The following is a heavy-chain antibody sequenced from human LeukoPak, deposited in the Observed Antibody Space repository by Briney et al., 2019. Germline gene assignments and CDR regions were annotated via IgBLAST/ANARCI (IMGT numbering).Heavy chain of an antibody. CDR2: IYYSGST. D-gene: IGHD7-27*01. J-gene: IGHJ4*02. CDR1: GGSISRGGYY. V-gene: IGHV4-39*01. Sequence: PSQTLSLTCAVSGGSISRGGYYWGWIRQPPGKGLEWIGSIYYSGSTYYNPSLKSRVTISVDTSKNQFFLKLSSVTAADTAVYYCARLSWGIYYFDYWGQGTLVTVSS. CDR3: ARLSWGIYYFDY.